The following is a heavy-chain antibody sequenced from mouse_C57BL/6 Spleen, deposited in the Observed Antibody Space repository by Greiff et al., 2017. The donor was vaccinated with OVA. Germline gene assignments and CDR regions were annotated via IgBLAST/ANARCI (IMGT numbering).Heavy chain of an antibody. D-gene: IGHD1-1*01. CDR3: TAPDCYGSRDWYFDV. J-gene: IGHJ1*03. CDR1: GFTFSNYW. V-gene: IGHV6-3*01. CDR2: IRLKSDNYAT. Sequence: EVKLVESGGGLVQPGGSMKLSCVASGFTFSNYWMNWVRQSPEQGLEWVAQIRLKSDNYATHYAESVKGRFTISKDISKSTVYPQMNYLMAEDTGIYYCTAPDCYGSRDWYFDVWGTGPTVTAS.